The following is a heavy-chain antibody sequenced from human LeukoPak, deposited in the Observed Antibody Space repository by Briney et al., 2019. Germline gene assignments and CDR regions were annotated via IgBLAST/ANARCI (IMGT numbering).Heavy chain of an antibody. Sequence: SEALSLTCTVSGGSISSSSYYWGWIREPPGKGLEWIGSIYYCGSTYYNPSLKSRVTLSADTSKNQFSLKLSSVTAADTALYYCARSMMPTTFDYWGQGTLVTVSS. J-gene: IGHJ4*02. CDR3: ARSMMPTTFDY. CDR1: GGSISSSSYY. D-gene: IGHD3-22*01. CDR2: IYYCGST. V-gene: IGHV4-39*07.